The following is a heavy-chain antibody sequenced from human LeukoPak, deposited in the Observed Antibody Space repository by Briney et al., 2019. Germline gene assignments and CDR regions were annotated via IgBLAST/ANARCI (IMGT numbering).Heavy chain of an antibody. J-gene: IGHJ4*02. D-gene: IGHD4-17*01. CDR2: IYYSGDT. Sequence: SQTLSLTCTVSGGSISTNGYYWSWIRQPPGKGLEWIGYIYYSGDTYYNPSLPSLKSRVTISVDRSRNQFSLKLNSVTAADTAVYYCARDYGADRGFDYWGQGTLVTVSS. CDR1: GGSISTNGYY. CDR3: ARDYGADRGFDY. V-gene: IGHV4-30-2*01.